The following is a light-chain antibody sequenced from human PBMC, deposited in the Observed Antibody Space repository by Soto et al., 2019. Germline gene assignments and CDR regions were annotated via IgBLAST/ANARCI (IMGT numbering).Light chain of an antibody. Sequence: DIELTQSPDTVSASPGGGVRFSCGASQSVGSNLAWYQQKPGQTPRLVISAASTRATGIPARFSGSGSGTEITLTISSLQPEDLAAYYCQQYHDWARTFGQGTKVDIK. V-gene: IGKV3-15*01. CDR1: QSVGSN. CDR2: AAS. CDR3: QQYHDWART. J-gene: IGKJ1*01.